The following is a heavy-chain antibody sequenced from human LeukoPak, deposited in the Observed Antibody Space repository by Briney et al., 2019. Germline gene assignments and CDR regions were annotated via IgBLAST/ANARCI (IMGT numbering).Heavy chain of an antibody. V-gene: IGHV3-53*01. CDR1: GFTVSSNY. Sequence: GGSLRLSCAASGFTVSSNYMSWVRQASEKGLEWVSVIYSGGSTYYADSVKGRFTISRDNSKNTLYLQMNSLRVEDTAVYYCAKRAVAGPVDNWGQGTLVTVSS. CDR2: IYSGGST. J-gene: IGHJ4*02. CDR3: AKRAVAGPVDN. D-gene: IGHD6-19*01.